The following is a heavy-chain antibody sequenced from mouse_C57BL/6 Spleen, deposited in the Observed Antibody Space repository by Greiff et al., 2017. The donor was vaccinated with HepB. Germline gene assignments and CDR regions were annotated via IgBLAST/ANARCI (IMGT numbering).Heavy chain of an antibody. CDR1: GFTFSSYA. CDR3: ARAMGYYYGSSYGFAY. D-gene: IGHD1-1*01. J-gene: IGHJ3*01. V-gene: IGHV5-4*01. Sequence: EVHLVESGGGLVKPGGSLKLSCAASGFTFSSYAMSWVRQTPEKRLEWVATISDGGSYTYYPDNVKGRFTISRDNAKNNLYLQMSHLKSEDTAMYYCARAMGYYYGSSYGFAYWGQGTLVTVSA. CDR2: ISDGGSYT.